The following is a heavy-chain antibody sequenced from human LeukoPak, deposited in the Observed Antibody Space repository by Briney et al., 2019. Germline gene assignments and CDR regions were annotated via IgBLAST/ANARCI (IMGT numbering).Heavy chain of an antibody. J-gene: IGHJ4*02. D-gene: IGHD3-22*01. V-gene: IGHV3-30*02. Sequence: GGSLRLSCAASGFTFSNYGMHWVRQAPGKGLEWVAFIRYDGSNKYYADSVKGRFTISRDNSKNTLYLQMNSLRAEDTAVYYCAKDYTMIVVEVYFDYWGQGTLVTVSS. CDR2: IRYDGSNK. CDR3: AKDYTMIVVEVYFDY. CDR1: GFTFSNYG.